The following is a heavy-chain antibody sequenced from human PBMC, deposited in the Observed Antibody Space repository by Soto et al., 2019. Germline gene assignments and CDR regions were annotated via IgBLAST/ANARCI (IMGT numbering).Heavy chain of an antibody. J-gene: IGHJ4*02. CDR2: MSGTAGNT. V-gene: IGHV3-23*01. CDR3: AREYYLCSGRYVCYFDY. Sequence: EVQLLESGGGSVQPGGSLRLSCAASGFTFSNYAMTWVRQAPGKGLEWVSTMSGTAGNTYYADSVKGRFTISRDNSKNSLYLLMNSLRAEDTAVSYCAREYYLCSGRYVCYFDYWGQGTLVTVSS. D-gene: IGHD3-10*01. CDR1: GFTFSNYA.